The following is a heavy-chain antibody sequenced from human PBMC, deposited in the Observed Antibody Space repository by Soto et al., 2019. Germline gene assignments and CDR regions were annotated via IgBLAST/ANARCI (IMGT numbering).Heavy chain of an antibody. CDR1: GFSFRNYG. V-gene: IGHV3-30*18. J-gene: IGHJ6*02. Sequence: QVQLEESGGGVVQPGKSLRLSCAASGFSFRNYGIHWVRQAPGKGLEWVALISFDGTNKHYADSVKGRFTISRDNSKKTAEVQINSIRAEDTAVYYWAKDLGHYQFESSGDQYYYCFFVMDVWGQGTTFTFSS. CDR2: ISFDGTNK. D-gene: IGHD2-21*02. CDR3: AKDLGHYQFESSGDQYYYCFFVMDV.